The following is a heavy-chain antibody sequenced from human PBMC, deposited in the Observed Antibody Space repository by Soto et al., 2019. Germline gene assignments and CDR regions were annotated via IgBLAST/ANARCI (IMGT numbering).Heavy chain of an antibody. CDR2: MNPNSGNT. CDR1: GYTFTSYD. CDR3: ARGRNLWGFGELHLQDY. D-gene: IGHD3-10*01. J-gene: IGHJ4*02. Sequence: ASVKVSCKASGYTFTSYDINWVRQATGQGLEWMGWMNPNSGNTGYAQKFQGRVTMTRNTSISTAYMELSSLRSEDTAVYYCARGRNLWGFGELHLQDYWGQGTLVTVSS. V-gene: IGHV1-8*01.